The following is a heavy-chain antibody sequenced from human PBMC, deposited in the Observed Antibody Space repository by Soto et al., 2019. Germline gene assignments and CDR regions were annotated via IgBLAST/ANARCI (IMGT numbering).Heavy chain of an antibody. CDR3: AGLYHYDSSGYYDY. D-gene: IGHD3-22*01. CDR1: GNSFTTCY. V-gene: IGHV1-46*01. Sequence: ASLKVSCKASGNSFTTCYMHWVRQAPGQGLEWMGIINPSGGRTTYAEKFQGRVTMTRDTSTSTFHMELSSLTSEDTAVYYCAGLYHYDSSGYYDYWG. CDR2: INPSGGRT. J-gene: IGHJ4*01.